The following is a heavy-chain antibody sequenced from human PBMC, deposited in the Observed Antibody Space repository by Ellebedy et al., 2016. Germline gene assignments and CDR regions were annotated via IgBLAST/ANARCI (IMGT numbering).Heavy chain of an antibody. CDR2: ISYDGSKT. Sequence: GGSLRLSCAASGFTFSSYGMYWVRQAPGKGLEWLAVISYDGSKTYYADSVKGRFTISRENSKNTVYLHMNSLRAEDTAVYYCAKDLSGYDLVGGGWGQGTLVIVSS. J-gene: IGHJ4*02. CDR1: GFTFSSYG. V-gene: IGHV3-30*18. D-gene: IGHD5-12*01. CDR3: AKDLSGYDLVGGG.